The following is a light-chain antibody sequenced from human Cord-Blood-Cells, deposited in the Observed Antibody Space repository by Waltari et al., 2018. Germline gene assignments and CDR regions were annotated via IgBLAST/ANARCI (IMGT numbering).Light chain of an antibody. J-gene: IGLJ3*02. CDR1: SSNIGRNT. V-gene: IGLV1-44*01. CDR3: AAWDDSLNGWV. Sequence: QSVLTQPPSASGTPGQRVTISCSGSSSNIGRNTVNWYQQLPGTAPKLLIYSNNQRPSAVPDRFAGSKSGTSASLAISGLQSEDEADYYCAAWDDSLNGWVFGGGTKLTVL. CDR2: SNN.